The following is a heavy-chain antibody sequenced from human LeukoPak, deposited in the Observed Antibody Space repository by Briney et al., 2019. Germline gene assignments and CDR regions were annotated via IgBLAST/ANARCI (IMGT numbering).Heavy chain of an antibody. Sequence: ASVKVSCEPSGYTFTTYGITWVRQAPGQGLEWLGWISAYNGDTNYAQNFQGRVSMTTDTSTSTVYMQLRSLRSDDTAMYYCARRKYSSGWHLDHWGQGTLVTVSS. D-gene: IGHD6-19*01. CDR3: ARRKYSSGWHLDH. J-gene: IGHJ4*02. V-gene: IGHV1-18*01. CDR1: GYTFTTYG. CDR2: ISAYNGDT.